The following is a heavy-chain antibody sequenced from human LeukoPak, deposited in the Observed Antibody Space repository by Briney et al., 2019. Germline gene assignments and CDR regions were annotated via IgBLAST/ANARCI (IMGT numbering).Heavy chain of an antibody. CDR2: INHSGST. D-gene: IGHD4/OR15-4a*01. Sequence: SETLSLTCAVYGGSFSGYYWSWIRQPPGKGLEWIGEINHSGSTNYNPSLKSRVTISVDTSKNQFSLKLSSVTAADTAVYYCARAVNPDYGVNYWGQGTLVTVSS. CDR1: GGSFSGYY. CDR3: ARAVNPDYGVNY. V-gene: IGHV4-34*01. J-gene: IGHJ4*02.